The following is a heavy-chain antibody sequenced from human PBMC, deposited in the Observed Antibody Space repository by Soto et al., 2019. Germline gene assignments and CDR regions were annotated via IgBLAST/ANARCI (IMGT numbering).Heavy chain of an antibody. D-gene: IGHD1-26*01. Sequence: GGRLRRSCAASGFIFENFGMSWVRQAPGRGLEWISSISGSGFKKYYADSVKGRFTISRDNSKSTVYLELNNLSAEDTAVYHCAKNQGVELVPLATVDWFDPWGQGSVVTVSS. CDR1: GFIFENFG. J-gene: IGHJ5*02. V-gene: IGHV3-23*01. CDR3: AKNQGVELVPLATVDWFDP. CDR2: ISGSGFKK.